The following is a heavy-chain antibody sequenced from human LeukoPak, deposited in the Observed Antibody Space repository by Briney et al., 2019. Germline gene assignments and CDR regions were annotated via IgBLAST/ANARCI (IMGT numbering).Heavy chain of an antibody. Sequence: GGSLRLSCAASGFTFSSYSMNWVRQAPGKGLEWVSYISSSSSTICYADSVKGRFTISRDNAKNSLYLQMNSLRAEDTAVYYCARGSAAAAKEIDYWGQGTLVTVSS. J-gene: IGHJ4*02. V-gene: IGHV3-48*01. CDR3: ARGSAAAAKEIDY. CDR2: ISSSSSTI. CDR1: GFTFSSYS. D-gene: IGHD6-13*01.